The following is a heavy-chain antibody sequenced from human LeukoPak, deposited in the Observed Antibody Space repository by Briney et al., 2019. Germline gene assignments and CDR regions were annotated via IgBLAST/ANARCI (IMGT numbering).Heavy chain of an antibody. Sequence: ASVKVSCKASGYTFTSYGISWLRQAPGQGLEWMRWISAYNGNTNYAQKLQGRVTMTTDTSTSTAYMELRSLRSDDTAVYYCARGRSDDILTGYYNDYWGQGTLVTVSS. D-gene: IGHD3-9*01. CDR2: ISAYNGNT. J-gene: IGHJ4*02. V-gene: IGHV1-18*01. CDR3: ARGRSDDILTGYYNDY. CDR1: GYTFTSYG.